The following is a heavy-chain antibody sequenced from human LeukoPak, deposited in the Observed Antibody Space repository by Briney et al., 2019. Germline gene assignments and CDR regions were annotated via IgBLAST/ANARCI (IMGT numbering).Heavy chain of an antibody. CDR2: ISGSGGST. Sequence: GGSLRLSCAASGFTFSSYAMSWVRQAPGKGLEWVSAISGSGGSTYYADSVKGRFTISRDNSKNTLYLQMNSLRAEDTAVYYCAKDRALWFIGASHFDYWGQGTLVTVSS. V-gene: IGHV3-23*01. J-gene: IGHJ4*02. CDR3: AKDRALWFIGASHFDY. D-gene: IGHD3-10*01. CDR1: GFTFSSYA.